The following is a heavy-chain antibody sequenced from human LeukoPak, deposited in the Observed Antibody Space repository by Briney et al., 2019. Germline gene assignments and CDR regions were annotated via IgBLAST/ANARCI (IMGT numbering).Heavy chain of an antibody. V-gene: IGHV4-30-4*08. D-gene: IGHD6-6*01. J-gene: IGHJ3*02. Sequence: SQTLSLTCSVSGGSISSGDYYWSWIRQPPGKGLEWIGYIYYSGSTYYNPSLKSRVTISVETSKNQFSLKLSSVTAADTAVYYCARDIQDLVRSAFDIRGQGTMVTVSS. CDR3: ARDIQDLVRSAFDI. CDR1: GGSISSGDYY. CDR2: IYYSGST.